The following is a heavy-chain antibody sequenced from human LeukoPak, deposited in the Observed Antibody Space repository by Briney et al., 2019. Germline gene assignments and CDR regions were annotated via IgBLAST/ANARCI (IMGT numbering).Heavy chain of an antibody. CDR3: ARDMADIVATIQDY. CDR1: GYTFPGYY. CDR2: INPNSGGT. Sequence: ASVTVTCKASGYTFPGYYMHWLRQAPGQGLEWMGWINPNSGGTNYVRKVQGRVTMTRDTSISTAYVELSRLRSDDTAVYYCARDMADIVATIQDYWGQGTLVTVSS. J-gene: IGHJ4*02. V-gene: IGHV1-2*02. D-gene: IGHD5-12*01.